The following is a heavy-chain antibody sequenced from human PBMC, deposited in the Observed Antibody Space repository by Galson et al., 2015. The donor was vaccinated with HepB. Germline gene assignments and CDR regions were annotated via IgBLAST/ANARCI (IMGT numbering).Heavy chain of an antibody. J-gene: IGHJ2*01. D-gene: IGHD3-10*01. V-gene: IGHV3-21*01. Sequence: SLRLSCAASGFTFSSYAMHWVRQAPGKGLEWVSSISSSSSYIYYADSVKGRFTISRDNAKNSLYLQMNSLRAEDTAVYYCARSPKGKYFDLWGRGTLVTDSS. CDR3: ARSPKGKYFDL. CDR1: GFTFSSYA. CDR2: ISSSSSYI.